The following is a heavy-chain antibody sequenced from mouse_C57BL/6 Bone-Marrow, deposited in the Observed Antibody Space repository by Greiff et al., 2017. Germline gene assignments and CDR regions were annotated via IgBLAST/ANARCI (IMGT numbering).Heavy chain of an antibody. CDR1: GYTFTSYW. J-gene: IGHJ4*01. CDR2: IHPNSGST. Sequence: QVQLQQSGAELVKPGASVKLSCKASGYTFTSYWMHWVKQRPGQGLEWIGMIHPNSGSTNYNEKFKSKATLTVDKSSSTAYMQLSSLTSEDSAVYYCARWYYYPYAMDYWGQGTSVTVSS. V-gene: IGHV1-64*01. CDR3: ARWYYYPYAMDY. D-gene: IGHD1-1*01.